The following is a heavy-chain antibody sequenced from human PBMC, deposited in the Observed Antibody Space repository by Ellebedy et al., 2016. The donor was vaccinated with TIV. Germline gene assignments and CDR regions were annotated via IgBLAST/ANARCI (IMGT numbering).Heavy chain of an antibody. J-gene: IGHJ4*01. Sequence: ASVKVSCKASGYIFTTYYIHWVRQAPGHGPAWMGLINPSGGYTSYAEKFRGRVTLTRDTSTSTVYMEVSSLRSDDTAIYYCAREWGDYGISPTYWGQGTLVTVSS. CDR3: AREWGDYGISPTY. CDR2: INPSGGYT. V-gene: IGHV1-46*01. D-gene: IGHD3-16*01. CDR1: GYIFTTYY.